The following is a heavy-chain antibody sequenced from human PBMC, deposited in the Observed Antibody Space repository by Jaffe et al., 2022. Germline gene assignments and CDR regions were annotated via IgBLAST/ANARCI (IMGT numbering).Heavy chain of an antibody. Sequence: EVQLVESGGGLVQPGGSLRLSCAASGFTFSSYEMNWVRQAPGKGLEWVSYISSSGSTIYYADSVKGRFTISRDNAKNSLYLQMNSLRAEDTAVYYCARISLMVRGVIIGAFDIWGQGTMVTVSS. CDR3: ARISLMVRGVIIGAFDI. CDR1: GFTFSSYE. V-gene: IGHV3-48*03. J-gene: IGHJ3*02. CDR2: ISSSGSTI. D-gene: IGHD3-10*01.